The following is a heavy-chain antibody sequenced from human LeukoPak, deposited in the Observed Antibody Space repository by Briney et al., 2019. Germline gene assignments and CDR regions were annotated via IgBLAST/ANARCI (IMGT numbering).Heavy chain of an antibody. D-gene: IGHD3-22*01. V-gene: IGHV3-9*01. CDR2: ISWNSGSI. J-gene: IGHJ3*02. Sequence: GGSLRLSCAASGFTFDDYAMHWVRQAPGKGLEWVSGISWNSGSIGYADSVKGRFTISRDNAKTSLYLQMNSLRAEDTALYYCAKARYYDSSGYASDAFDIWGQGTMVTVSS. CDR1: GFTFDDYA. CDR3: AKARYYDSSGYASDAFDI.